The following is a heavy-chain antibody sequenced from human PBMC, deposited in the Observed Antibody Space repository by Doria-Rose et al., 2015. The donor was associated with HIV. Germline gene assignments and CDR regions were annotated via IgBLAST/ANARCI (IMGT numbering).Heavy chain of an antibody. J-gene: IGHJ6*03. CDR2: ISWDSGAK. D-gene: IGHD3-3*01. CDR1: GFSFESYA. Sequence: VQLVQSGGGLVQPGRSLRLSCVGSGFSFESYAMHWVRLAPGKGLELVAGISWDSGAKGNADSLEGRFTISRDNAKKSVYLEMRSLRPEDTAFYYCAKAPIIGPKYYFYMDVWGKGTSVTVSS. V-gene: IGHV3-9*01. CDR3: AKAPIIGPKYYFYMDV.